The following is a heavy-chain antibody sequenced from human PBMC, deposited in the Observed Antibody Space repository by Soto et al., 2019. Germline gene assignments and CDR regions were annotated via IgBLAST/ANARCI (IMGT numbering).Heavy chain of an antibody. CDR3: VRDGLDYYDTERLYFDN. CDR2: ISSSAVYI. CDR1: GFNLVTYS. D-gene: IGHD3-22*01. Sequence: PWLSLRLSCAASGFNLVTYSLSSVRQAPGTVLEWVASISSSAVYIDYADSLKGRFTISRDNANNSLYLQMNSLRAEDTATYYCVRDGLDYYDTERLYFDNWGQGTLDTVTS. J-gene: IGHJ4*02. V-gene: IGHV3-21*01.